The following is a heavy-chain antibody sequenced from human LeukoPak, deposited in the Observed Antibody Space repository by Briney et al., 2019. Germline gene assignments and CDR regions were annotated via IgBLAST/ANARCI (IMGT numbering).Heavy chain of an antibody. V-gene: IGHV1-46*01. CDR2: INPSGGST. CDR1: GYTFTGYY. Sequence: ASVKVSCKASGYTFTGYYMHWVRQAPGQGLEWMGIINPSGGSTSYAQKFQGRVTMTRDTSTSTVYMELSSLRSEDTAVYYCARGNYYDSSGPYYFDYWGQGTLVTVSS. D-gene: IGHD3-22*01. J-gene: IGHJ4*02. CDR3: ARGNYYDSSGPYYFDY.